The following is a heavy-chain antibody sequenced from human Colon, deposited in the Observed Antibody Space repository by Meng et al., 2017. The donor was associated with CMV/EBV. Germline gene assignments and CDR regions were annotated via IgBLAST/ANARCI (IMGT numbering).Heavy chain of an antibody. CDR2: MYFSGIA. Sequence: QMQLPGSGPGLVKPAETLSLTCTASGDPISSGSHSWAWFRQPPGKRLEWIGSMYFSGIADYNPSLKSRVTISLHATQKQFSLRLTSVTAADSAVYFCARDLTNKWFYYWGQGTLVTVSS. J-gene: IGHJ4*02. CDR1: GDPISSGSHS. D-gene: IGHD1-26*01. V-gene: IGHV4-39*07. CDR3: ARDLTNKWFYY.